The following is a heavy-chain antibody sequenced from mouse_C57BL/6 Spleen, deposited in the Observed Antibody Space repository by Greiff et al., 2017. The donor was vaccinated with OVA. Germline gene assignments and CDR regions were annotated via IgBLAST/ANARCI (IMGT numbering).Heavy chain of an antibody. CDR2: IDPSDSYT. CDR1: GYTFTSYW. J-gene: IGHJ1*03. Sequence: QVQLQQPGAELVKPGASVKLSCKASGYTFTSYWMQWVKQRPGQGLEWIGEIDPSDSYTNYNQKFKGKAPLTVDTSSSTAYMQLSSLTSEDSAVYYCARSGDYDWYFDVWGTGTTVTVSS. CDR3: ARSGDYDWYFDV. D-gene: IGHD2-4*01. V-gene: IGHV1-50*01.